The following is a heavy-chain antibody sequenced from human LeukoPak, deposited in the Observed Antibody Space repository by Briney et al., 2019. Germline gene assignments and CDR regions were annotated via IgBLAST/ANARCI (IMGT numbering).Heavy chain of an antibody. J-gene: IGHJ4*02. V-gene: IGHV4-39*01. Sequence: SVTDSLTCTVSGGSVSNTDFYWGWIRQPPGKGLQWIGNIYYSGSTYYNPSPNSRVTISVDTSKNQFSLKMTSVTAADTAVYYCARLTKGRYFDYIFDYWGQGTLFTVSS. D-gene: IGHD3-9*01. CDR2: IYYSGST. CDR1: GGSVSNTDFY. CDR3: ARLTKGRYFDYIFDY.